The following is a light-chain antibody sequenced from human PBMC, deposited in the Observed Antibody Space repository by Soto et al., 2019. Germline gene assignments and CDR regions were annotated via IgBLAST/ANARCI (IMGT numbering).Light chain of an antibody. CDR2: DAS. CDR3: QQRSNWPPS. CDR1: QSVSSY. V-gene: IGKV3-11*01. Sequence: EIMLKRSLAGLSLDPGEGATASCRASQSVSSYLAWYQQKPGQAPRLLIYDASNRATGIPARFSGSGSGTDFTLTICSLEPEDFAVYYCQQRSNWPPSFGQGTRLEIK. J-gene: IGKJ5*01.